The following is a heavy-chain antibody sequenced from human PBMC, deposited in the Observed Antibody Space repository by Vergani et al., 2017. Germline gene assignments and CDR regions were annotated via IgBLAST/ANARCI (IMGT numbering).Heavy chain of an antibody. CDR2: IFPGYADI. D-gene: IGHD3-10*01. Sequence: EVRLVQSGPEVKKPGESVKISCQTSGYTFTNYWVAWVRQRPGKGLEWMGLIFPGYADINYSPSFQGQVTFSADTSTSTASVQWPSLKASDTAVYFCARLPRGLRGMSLEYWGQGTLVTVSS. V-gene: IGHV5-51*01. CDR3: ARLPRGLRGMSLEY. J-gene: IGHJ4*02. CDR1: GYTFTNYW.